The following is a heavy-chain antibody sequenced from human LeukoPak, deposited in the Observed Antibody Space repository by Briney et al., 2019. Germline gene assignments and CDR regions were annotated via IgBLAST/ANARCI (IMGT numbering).Heavy chain of an antibody. CDR2: IYYIGST. CDR1: GGSINSYY. Sequence: PSETLSLTCTVSGGSINSYYWSWIRQPPGKGLEWIGFIYYIGSTNYNPSLKSRLTISVDTSKNQFSLKMSSVTAADTAVYYCARHKWAGSGWYGGFDYWGQGNLVTVSS. J-gene: IGHJ4*02. D-gene: IGHD6-19*01. CDR3: ARHKWAGSGWYGGFDY. V-gene: IGHV4-59*08.